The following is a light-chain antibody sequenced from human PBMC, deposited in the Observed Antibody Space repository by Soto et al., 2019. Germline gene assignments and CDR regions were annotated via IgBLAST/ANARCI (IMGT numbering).Light chain of an antibody. CDR2: QVT. CDR3: SSYASSSTLV. J-gene: IGLJ1*01. Sequence: LTQPASVSGSPGQSITLSCTGTSSDLAIYNYVSWYQQQPGKAPKLMIYQVTNRPSGVSNRFSGSKSGNTPSLTISGPQAEDEADYYCSSYASSSTLVFGTGTKVTVL. V-gene: IGLV2-14*01. CDR1: SSDLAIYNY.